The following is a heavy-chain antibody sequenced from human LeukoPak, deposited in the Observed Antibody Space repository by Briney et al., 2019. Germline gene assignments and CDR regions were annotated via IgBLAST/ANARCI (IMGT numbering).Heavy chain of an antibody. CDR2: MSAAGGST. CDR3: AKWGTGIPFDY. J-gene: IGHJ4*02. V-gene: IGHV3-23*01. Sequence: PGGSLTLSCAASGFSVSSNAMSWVRQAPGKAPDWVSGMSAAGGSTYYADSVKGRFTISRDNSKNTLYLQMNSLRAEDTAVYYCAKWGTGIPFDYWGQGTLVTVS. D-gene: IGHD3-16*01. CDR1: GFSVSSNA.